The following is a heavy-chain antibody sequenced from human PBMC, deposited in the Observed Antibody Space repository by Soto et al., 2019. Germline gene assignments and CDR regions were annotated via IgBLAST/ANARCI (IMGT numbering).Heavy chain of an antibody. D-gene: IGHD2-21*02. J-gene: IGHJ4*02. Sequence: DVQLVESGGGWVEPGGSLRLTCAASGFTFSNSEMFWVRQAPGKGLEWVSKINYSGGNIYYSKSVKGRFTISRDNAKNSLSLQRNSLTDEDTAIYYCASEALCGADCYFFEYWGPGALVTVSS. CDR3: ASEALCGADCYFFEY. CDR2: INYSGGNI. V-gene: IGHV3-48*03. CDR1: GFTFSNSE.